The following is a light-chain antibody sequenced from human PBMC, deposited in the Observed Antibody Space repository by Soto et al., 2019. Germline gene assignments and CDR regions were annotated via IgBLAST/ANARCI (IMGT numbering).Light chain of an antibody. V-gene: IGLV7-43*01. J-gene: IGLJ2*01. CDR3: LLYYGGQLGV. CDR1: TGAVTSSNY. Sequence: QAVVTQEPSLTVSSGGTVTLTCAVYTGAVTSSNYPNWFQQKPGQAPRALIYSTNHKYSWTPARFSGSLLGGKAALTLSGVQPEDEADYYCLLYYGGQLGVFGGGTKLTVL. CDR2: STN.